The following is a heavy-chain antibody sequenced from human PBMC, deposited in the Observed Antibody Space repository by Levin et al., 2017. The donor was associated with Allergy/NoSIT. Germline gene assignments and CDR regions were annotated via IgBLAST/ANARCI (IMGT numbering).Heavy chain of an antibody. V-gene: IGHV6-1*01. J-gene: IGHJ2*01. CDR3: ARGSYDSTWF. CDR2: TYYRSKWYY. D-gene: IGHD2-2*01. Sequence: SQTLSLTCAISGDSVSSNSAAWSWIRQSPSRGLEWLGRTYYRSKWYYEYAVSVKGRISINPDTSKNQFTLQLNSVNIDDTAVYFCARGSYDSTWFWGRGTLVTVSS. CDR1: GDSVSSNSAA.